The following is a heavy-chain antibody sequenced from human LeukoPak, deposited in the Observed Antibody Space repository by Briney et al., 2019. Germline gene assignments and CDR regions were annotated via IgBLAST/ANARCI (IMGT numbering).Heavy chain of an antibody. CDR3: ARGGRGYDFWSGYYNSYIDWFDP. CDR1: GFTFSSYS. Sequence: GGSLRLSCAASGFTFSSYSMNWVRQAPGKGLEWVSSISSSSSYIYYADSVKGRFTISRDNAKNSLYLQMNSLRAEDTAVYYCARGGRGYDFWSGYYNSYIDWFDPWGQGTLVTVSS. CDR2: ISSSSSYI. J-gene: IGHJ5*02. V-gene: IGHV3-21*01. D-gene: IGHD3-3*01.